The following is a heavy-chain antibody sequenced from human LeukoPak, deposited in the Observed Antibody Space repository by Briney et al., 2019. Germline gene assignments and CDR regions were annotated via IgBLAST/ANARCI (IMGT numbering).Heavy chain of an antibody. J-gene: IGHJ4*02. CDR3: ARQTVTMHFDY. CDR2: IWYDGSNK. CDR1: GFTFSSYG. D-gene: IGHD4-17*01. Sequence: GRSLRLSCAASGFTFSSYGMHWVRQAPGKGLEWVAVIWYDGSNKYYADSVKGRFTISRDNSKNTLYLQMNSLRAEDTAVYYCARQTVTMHFDYWGQGTLVTVSS. V-gene: IGHV3-33*01.